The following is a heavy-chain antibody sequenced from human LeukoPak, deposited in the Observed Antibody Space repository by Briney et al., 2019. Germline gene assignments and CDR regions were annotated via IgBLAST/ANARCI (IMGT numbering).Heavy chain of an antibody. D-gene: IGHD6-13*01. CDR1: GGSISTTTNS. CDR3: ARLYSSSWYLPMYYYMDV. J-gene: IGHJ6*03. V-gene: IGHV4-39*01. Sequence: SETLSLTCNVSGGSISTTTNSWGWAWIRQRPGKGLEWIGSIYYGGSPYYTSSLKSRVTISVDTSKNQFSLKLSSVTAADTAVYYCARLYSSSWYLPMYYYMDVWGKGTTVTVSS. CDR2: IYYGGSP.